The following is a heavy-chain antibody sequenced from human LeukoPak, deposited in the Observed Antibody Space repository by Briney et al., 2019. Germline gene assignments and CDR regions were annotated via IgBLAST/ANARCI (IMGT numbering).Heavy chain of an antibody. CDR2: ISAYNGDT. V-gene: IGHV1-18*01. J-gene: IGHJ4*02. D-gene: IGHD6-19*01. Sequence: GASVKVSCKASGYTFTSYGINWVRQAPGQGLKWMGWISAYNGDTNYAQKLQGRVTMTTDTSTSTAYMELRSLRSDDTAVYYCARGGTSGWRTPNDDYWGQGTLVTVSS. CDR1: GYTFTSYG. CDR3: ARGGTSGWRTPNDDY.